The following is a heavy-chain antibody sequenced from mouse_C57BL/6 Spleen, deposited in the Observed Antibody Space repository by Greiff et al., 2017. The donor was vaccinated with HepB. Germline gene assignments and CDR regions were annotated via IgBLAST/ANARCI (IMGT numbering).Heavy chain of an antibody. Sequence: LQPGTELVKPGASVKLSCKASGYTFTSYWMHWVKQRPGQGLEWIGNINPSNGGTNYNEKFKSKATLTVDKSSSTAYMQLSSLTSEDSAVYYCARGGYWDEDFDYWGQGTTLTVSS. CDR1: GYTFTSYW. D-gene: IGHD4-1*01. CDR3: ARGGYWDEDFDY. V-gene: IGHV1-53*01. J-gene: IGHJ2*01. CDR2: INPSNGGT.